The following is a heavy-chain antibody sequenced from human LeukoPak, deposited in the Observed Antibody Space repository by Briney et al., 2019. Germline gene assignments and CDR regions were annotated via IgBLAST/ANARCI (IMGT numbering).Heavy chain of an antibody. Sequence: GGSLRLSCAASGFTFSDHYMDWVRQAPGEGLEWVGRSRNKANSYTTKYAASVKGRFTISRDDSKNSVHLQLNSLKTEDTAVYYCVRASSNYYSDYWGQGTLVTVSS. J-gene: IGHJ4*02. CDR1: GFTFSDHY. V-gene: IGHV3-72*01. D-gene: IGHD3-16*02. CDR2: SRNKANSYTT. CDR3: VRASSNYYSDY.